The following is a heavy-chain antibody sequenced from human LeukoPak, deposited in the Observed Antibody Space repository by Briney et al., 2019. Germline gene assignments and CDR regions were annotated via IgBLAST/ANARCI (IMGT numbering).Heavy chain of an antibody. V-gene: IGHV3-23*01. CDR3: VKLVGMATTYYLDY. CDR2: ISGSGGTT. Sequence: GGSHRLSCAASGFTINSYSMSWVRQTPGRGLEWVSHISGSGGTTYYADPVKGRFTISRDNSNNTLYLQMKSLRAEDTAVYYCVKLVGMATTYYLDYWGQGTLVTVSS. D-gene: IGHD5-24*01. CDR1: GFTINSYS. J-gene: IGHJ4*02.